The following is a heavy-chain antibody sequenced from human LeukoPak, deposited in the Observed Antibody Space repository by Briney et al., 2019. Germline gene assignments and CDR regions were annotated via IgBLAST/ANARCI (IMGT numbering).Heavy chain of an antibody. V-gene: IGHV3-73*01. D-gene: IGHD3-22*01. CDR1: GFTFSGSA. CDR2: IRTKTNSYAT. J-gene: IGHJ4*02. Sequence: GGSLRLSCAASGFTFSGSAMHWVRQASGKGLEWVGRIRTKTNSYATTYAASVKGRFTISRDDSKNTAYLQMNSLKTEDTAVYYCTCYDTSTSYDSSGYYSNYWGQGTLVTVSS. CDR3: TCYDTSTSYDSSGYYSNY.